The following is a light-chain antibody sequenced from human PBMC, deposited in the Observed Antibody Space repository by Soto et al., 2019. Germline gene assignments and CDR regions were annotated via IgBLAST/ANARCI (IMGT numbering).Light chain of an antibody. CDR1: PIVTNY. CDR2: GAC. Sequence: EIVLTQSPATLSLSPVERATLSCRASPIVTNYLAWYQQKPGQPPRLLIYGACNRAAGIPARLRGSGSGTDFTLTISSLEPEDSAVYYCQQRNIWPPVTFGEGTRLEIK. V-gene: IGKV3-11*01. J-gene: IGKJ5*01. CDR3: QQRNIWPPVT.